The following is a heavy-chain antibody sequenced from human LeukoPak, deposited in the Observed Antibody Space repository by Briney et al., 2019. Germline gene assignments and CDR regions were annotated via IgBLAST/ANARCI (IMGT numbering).Heavy chain of an antibody. Sequence: ASETLSLTCTVSGGSISSGSYYWSWIRQPAGKGLEWIGRIYTSGSTNYNPSLKSRVTMSVDTSKNQFSLKLSSVTAADTAVYYCARELPAAISYYMDVWGKGTTVTVSS. J-gene: IGHJ6*03. V-gene: IGHV4-61*02. CDR2: IYTSGST. CDR1: GGSISSGSYY. CDR3: ARELPAAISYYMDV. D-gene: IGHD2-2*02.